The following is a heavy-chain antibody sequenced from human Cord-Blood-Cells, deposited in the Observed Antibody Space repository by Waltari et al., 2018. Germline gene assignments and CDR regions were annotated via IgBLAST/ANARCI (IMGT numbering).Heavy chain of an antibody. D-gene: IGHD6-19*01. CDR3: GGGIAVAGWYFRL. J-gene: IGHJ2*01. Sequence: QLQLQESGPGLVKPSETLSLTCTVSGGSISSSSYYWGWIRQPPGKGLEWIGSIYYSGSTYHNPSLKRRVTLSGDTAKDQFFLERVSWDAAGTAVDYWGGGIAVAGWYFRLWGRGTLVTVSS. CDR2: IYYSGST. CDR1: GGSISSSSYY. V-gene: IGHV4-39*01.